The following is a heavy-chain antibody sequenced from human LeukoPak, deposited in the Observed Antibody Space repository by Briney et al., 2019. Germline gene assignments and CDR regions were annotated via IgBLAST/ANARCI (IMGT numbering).Heavy chain of an antibody. V-gene: IGHV4-34*01. CDR1: GGSFSGYY. CDR2: INHSGST. J-gene: IGHJ4*02. D-gene: IGHD6-19*01. CDR3: ARLFTIAVAARQEDY. Sequence: SQTLSLALAVYGGSFSGYYWSSIRPPPGNGLGWIGEINHSGSTNYNPSLKSLVTISVDTSKNQFSLKLSSVTAADTAVYYRARLFTIAVAARQEDYWGQGTLVTVSS.